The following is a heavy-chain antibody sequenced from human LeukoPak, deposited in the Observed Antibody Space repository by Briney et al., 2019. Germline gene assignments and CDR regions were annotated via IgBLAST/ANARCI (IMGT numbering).Heavy chain of an antibody. J-gene: IGHJ4*02. CDR2: ISYDGSNK. D-gene: IGHD5-24*01. CDR1: GSTFSSYA. V-gene: IGHV3-30*04. CDR3: AKVGYNFQFDY. Sequence: GGSLRLSCAASGSTFSSYAMHWVRQAPGKGLEWVAVISYDGSNKYYADSVKGRFTISRDNSKNTLYLQMNSLRAEDTAVYYCAKVGYNFQFDYWGQGALVTVSS.